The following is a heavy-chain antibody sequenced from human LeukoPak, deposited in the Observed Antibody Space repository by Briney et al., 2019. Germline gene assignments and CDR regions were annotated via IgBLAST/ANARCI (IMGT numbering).Heavy chain of an antibody. Sequence: SQTLSLTCAISGDSVSSNSAAWNWIRQSPSRGLEWLGRTYYRSKCYNDYAVSVKSRITINPDTSKNQFSLQLNSVTPEDTAVYYCAKTIHSSGWSYFDYWGQGTLVTVSS. CDR1: GDSVSSNSAA. CDR3: AKTIHSSGWSYFDY. J-gene: IGHJ4*02. CDR2: TYYRSKCYN. D-gene: IGHD6-13*01. V-gene: IGHV6-1*01.